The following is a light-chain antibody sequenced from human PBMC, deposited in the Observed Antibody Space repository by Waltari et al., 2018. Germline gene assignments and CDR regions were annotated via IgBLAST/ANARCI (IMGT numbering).Light chain of an antibody. V-gene: IGLV1-40*01. CDR2: GNT. Sequence: QSVLTQPPSVSGAPGQRVTISCTGSSSNIGAGYDVHWYQQVPGTAPNHLIYGNTNRRPGVPDRCFCATSGTSAALVITGLQAEDDADYYCQSYDSSLSGWVFGGGTKLTVL. J-gene: IGLJ3*02. CDR3: QSYDSSLSGWV. CDR1: SSNIGAGYD.